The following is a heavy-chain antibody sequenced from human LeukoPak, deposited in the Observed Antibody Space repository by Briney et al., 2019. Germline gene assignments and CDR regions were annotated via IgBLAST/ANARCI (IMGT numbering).Heavy chain of an antibody. J-gene: IGHJ4*02. V-gene: IGHV1-8*01. CDR2: MNPNSGNT. Sequence: ASVNVSCKASGYTFTIYDINWVRQAPGQGLEWMGWMNPNSGNTGYAQKFQGRVTMTRNTSISTAYMELSSLRSEDTAVYYCARGDADTYFDYWGQGTLVTVSS. CDR3: ARGDADTYFDY. CDR1: GYTFTIYD.